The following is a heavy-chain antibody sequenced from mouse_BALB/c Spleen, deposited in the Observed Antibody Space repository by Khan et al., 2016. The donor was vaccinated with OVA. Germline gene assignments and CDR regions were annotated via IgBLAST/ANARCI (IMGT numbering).Heavy chain of an antibody. J-gene: IGHJ3*01. CDR3: ASHLTESIAY. CDR2: INSDGTYT. D-gene: IGHD4-1*01. V-gene: IGHV5-6*01. CDR1: GFTFSNYG. Sequence: EVELVESGGDLVKPGGSLKLSCAASGFTFSNYGMSWVRQIPDKRLEWVATINSDGTYTYYPDSVKGRFIISRNNAKNTLCLEMGNLKSEDTAMYYCASHLTESIAYWGQGTLVTVSA.